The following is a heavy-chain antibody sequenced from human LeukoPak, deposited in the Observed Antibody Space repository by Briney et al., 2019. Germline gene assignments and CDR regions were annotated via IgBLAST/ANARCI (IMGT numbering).Heavy chain of an antibody. CDR3: ARELDAAQTVDY. CDR1: GFTFGNYW. CDR2: LNTDGSLA. D-gene: IGHD1-14*01. J-gene: IGHJ4*02. Sequence: GGSLRLSCAASGFTFGNYWMKWVRQAPGKGLVWVSRLNTDGSLATYADSVKGQFTISGDNAKNTLYLQTNSLRVDDTAVYYCARELDAAQTVDYWGQGTLVTVSS. V-gene: IGHV3-74*01.